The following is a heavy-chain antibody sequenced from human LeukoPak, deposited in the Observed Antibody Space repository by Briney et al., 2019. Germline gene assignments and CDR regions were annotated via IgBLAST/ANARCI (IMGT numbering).Heavy chain of an antibody. J-gene: IGHJ6*04. CDR2: IYYSGST. D-gene: IGHD2-2*01. Sequence: SQTLSLTCTVSGGSISSGGYYWSWIRQHPGRGLEWIGYIYYSGSTYYNPSLKSRVTISVDTSKNQFSLKLSSVTAADTAVYYCARDHIVVVPAASAFRYYYYGMDVWGKGTTVTVSS. CDR3: ARDHIVVVPAASAFRYYYYGMDV. V-gene: IGHV4-31*03. CDR1: GGSISSGGYY.